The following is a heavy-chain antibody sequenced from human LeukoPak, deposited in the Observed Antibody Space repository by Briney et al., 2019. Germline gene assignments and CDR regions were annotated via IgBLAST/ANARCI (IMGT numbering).Heavy chain of an antibody. CDR2: TYYTGAT. CDR1: GVSISSGDYY. Sequence: SETLSLTCTVSGVSISSGDYYWSWIRQPPGKGLEWIGYTYYTGATLYNPSLKSRVTMSVDTSKNQFSLKLSSVTAADTAVYYCARHDPVGYYQHGMDVWGQGTTVTVSS. CDR3: ARHDPVGYYQHGMDV. D-gene: IGHD2-15*01. J-gene: IGHJ6*02. V-gene: IGHV4-30-4*01.